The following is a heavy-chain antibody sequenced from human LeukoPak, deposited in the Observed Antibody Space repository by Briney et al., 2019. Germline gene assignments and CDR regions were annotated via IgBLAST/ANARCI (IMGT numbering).Heavy chain of an antibody. CDR3: ARGPRYNWNYGWYMDV. CDR1: GGSISSYY. Sequence: SETLSLTCTVSGGSISSYYWSWIRQPPGKGLEWIGYIYYSGSTNYNPSLKSRVTISVDTSKNQFSLKLSSVTAADTAVYYCARGPRYNWNYGWYMDVWGKGTTVTVCS. D-gene: IGHD1-7*01. CDR2: IYYSGST. J-gene: IGHJ6*03. V-gene: IGHV4-59*01.